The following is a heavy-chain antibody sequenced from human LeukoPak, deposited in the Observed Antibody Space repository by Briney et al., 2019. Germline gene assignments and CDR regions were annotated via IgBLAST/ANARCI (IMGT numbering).Heavy chain of an antibody. J-gene: IGHJ4*02. D-gene: IGHD3-22*01. CDR1: GFTFARYS. CDR3: VRAVEYYYDSSGYAVDY. V-gene: IGHV3-21*01. CDR2: ISSSSSNI. Sequence: GGSLRLSCAASGFTFARYSMNWVRQAPGMGLEWVSSISSSSSNIYYADSVTGRFTISRDNAKNSLYLQMNSLRAEDTAVYYCVRAVEYYYDSSGYAVDYWGQGTLVTVSS.